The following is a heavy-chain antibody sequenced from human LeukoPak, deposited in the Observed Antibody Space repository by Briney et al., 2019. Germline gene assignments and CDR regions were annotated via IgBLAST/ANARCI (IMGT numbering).Heavy chain of an antibody. CDR3: ARGRGHILGYCSSTSCYRPDDYYYMDV. D-gene: IGHD2-2*01. Sequence: GASVKVSCKASGYTFTSYDINWVRQATGQGLEWMGWMNPNSGNTGYAQKFQGRVTMTRNTSISPAYMELSSLRSEDTAVYYCARGRGHILGYCSSTSCYRPDDYYYMDVWGKGTTVTVSS. J-gene: IGHJ6*03. CDR2: MNPNSGNT. V-gene: IGHV1-8*01. CDR1: GYTFTSYD.